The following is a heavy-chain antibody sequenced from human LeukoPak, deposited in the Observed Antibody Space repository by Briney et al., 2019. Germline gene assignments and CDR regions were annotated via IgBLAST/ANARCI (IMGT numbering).Heavy chain of an antibody. CDR3: ARGQKYRNGYTVTELGSGYFDY. Sequence: PSETLSLTRTVSGGSIGSHYWTWIRQTPGKGLEWIGYVYDIGSTKYNPSLKSRVTISVDTSKNQFSLTLSSVTAADTAVYYCARGQKYRNGYTVTELGSGYFDYWGQGTLVTVPS. D-gene: IGHD5-18*01. CDR2: VYDIGST. J-gene: IGHJ4*02. V-gene: IGHV4-59*11. CDR1: GGSIGSHY.